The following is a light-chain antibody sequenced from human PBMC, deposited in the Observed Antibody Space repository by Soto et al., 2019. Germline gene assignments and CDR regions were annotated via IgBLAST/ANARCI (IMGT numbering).Light chain of an antibody. J-gene: IGLJ3*02. V-gene: IGLV1-47*01. CDR2: RNN. CDR1: GSNIGRNF. Sequence: QSVLTQSPSASGTPGQRVTISCSGSGSNIGRNFAYWYQHVPGTAPRLLIQRNNERPSGVPDRFSGSKSGTSVSLAISGLRSDDEATYYCAAWDDTLDAQVFGGGTQLTVL. CDR3: AAWDDTLDAQV.